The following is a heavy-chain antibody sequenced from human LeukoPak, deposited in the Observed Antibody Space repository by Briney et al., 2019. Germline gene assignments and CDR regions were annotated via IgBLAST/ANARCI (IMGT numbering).Heavy chain of an antibody. CDR2: IIPIFGTA. CDR1: GGTFSSYA. Sequence: GASVKVSCKASGGTFSSYAISWVRQAPGQGLEWMGRIIPIFGTANYAQKFQGRVTITTDESTSTAYMELSSLRSEDTAVYYCASPYNWNYYYYMDVWGKGTTVTVSS. D-gene: IGHD1-1*01. V-gene: IGHV1-69*05. CDR3: ASPYNWNYYYYMDV. J-gene: IGHJ6*03.